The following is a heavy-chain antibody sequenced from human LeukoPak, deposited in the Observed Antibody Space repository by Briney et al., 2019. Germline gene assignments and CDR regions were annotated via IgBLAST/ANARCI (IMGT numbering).Heavy chain of an antibody. J-gene: IGHJ5*02. D-gene: IGHD6-6*01. CDR3: ARESSSSTYNWFDP. CDR2: IYNSQST. CDR1: GASISRYH. Sequence: SETLSLTCTVSGASISRYHWSWIRQPPGKGLEWIGYIYNSQSTDYNPSLKSRVTISADTSKNQFSLKVSSVTAADTAMYYCARESSSSTYNWFDPWGQGTLVTVSS. V-gene: IGHV4-59*01.